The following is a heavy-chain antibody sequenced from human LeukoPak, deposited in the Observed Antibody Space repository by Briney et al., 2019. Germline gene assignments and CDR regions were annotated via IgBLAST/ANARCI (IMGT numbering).Heavy chain of an antibody. Sequence: GASVKVSCKASGGTFSSYAISWVRQAPGQGLEWMGGIIPIFGTANNAQKFQGRVTITADESTSTAYMELSSLRSEDTAVYYCARDGRSPIRSPEYYYYYYYMDVWGKGTTVTVSS. CDR3: ARDGRSPIRSPEYYYYYYYMDV. J-gene: IGHJ6*03. CDR2: IIPIFGTA. D-gene: IGHD1-14*01. V-gene: IGHV1-69*13. CDR1: GGTFSSYA.